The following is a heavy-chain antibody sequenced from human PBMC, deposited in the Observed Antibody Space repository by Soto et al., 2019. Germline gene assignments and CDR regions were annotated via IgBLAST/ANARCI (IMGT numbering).Heavy chain of an antibody. CDR2: ISAYNGNT. Sequence: QVQLVQSGAEVKKPGASVKVSCKASGYTFASYAISWMRQAPGQVLEWMGWISAYNGNTNYAQKLQGRVTMTTDTSTSTADIELRRLISDDTALYYCARDPPPPDYWGQGTLVTVSS. J-gene: IGHJ4*02. CDR3: ARDPPPPDY. CDR1: GYTFASYA. V-gene: IGHV1-18*01.